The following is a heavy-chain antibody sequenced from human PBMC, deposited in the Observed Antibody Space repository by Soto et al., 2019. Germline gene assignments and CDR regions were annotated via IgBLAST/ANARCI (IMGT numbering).Heavy chain of an antibody. J-gene: IGHJ6*02. Sequence: SVKVSCKASGYTFTSYGISWVRQAPGQGLEWMGWISAYNGNTNYAQKLQGRVTMTTDTSTSTAYMELRSLRSDDTAVYYCARTRGSHHLYYYYGMDVWGQGTTVTVSS. CDR1: GYTFTSYG. CDR2: ISAYNGNT. V-gene: IGHV1-18*01. D-gene: IGHD2-2*01. CDR3: ARTRGSHHLYYYYGMDV.